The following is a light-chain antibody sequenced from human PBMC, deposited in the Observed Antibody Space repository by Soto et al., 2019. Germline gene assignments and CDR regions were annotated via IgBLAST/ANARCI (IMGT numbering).Light chain of an antibody. CDR2: GAS. Sequence: EIVMTQSPATLSVSPGERATRSCRASQSVSSSYLAWYQRKSGQAPRLLIYGASNRATGIPDRFSGSGSGTDFTLTIGRLEPEDFAVYYCQQYGSSGTFGQGTKV. CDR3: QQYGSSGT. V-gene: IGKV3-20*01. J-gene: IGKJ1*01. CDR1: QSVSSSY.